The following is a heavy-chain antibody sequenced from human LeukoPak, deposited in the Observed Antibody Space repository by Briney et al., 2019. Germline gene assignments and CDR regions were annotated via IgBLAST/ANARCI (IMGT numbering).Heavy chain of an antibody. D-gene: IGHD5-24*01. V-gene: IGHV3-48*03. CDR1: GFXFSTYE. Sequence: GGSLRLSCAASGFXFSTYEINWVRQAPGKGQEWVSYISGTGTTIYYADSVKGRFTISRDNAKKSLYLQMNSLRAEDTAVYYCARVVRDGYNRIDYWGQGTLVTVSS. CDR2: ISGTGTTI. CDR3: ARVVRDGYNRIDY. J-gene: IGHJ4*02.